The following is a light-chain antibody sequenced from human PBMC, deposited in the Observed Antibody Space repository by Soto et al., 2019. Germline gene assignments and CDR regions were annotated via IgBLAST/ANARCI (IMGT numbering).Light chain of an antibody. Sequence: SALTQPASVSGSPGQSITISCTGTSSDVGGYNYVSWYQQHPGKAPKLMIHEVSNRPLGVSYRFSGSKSGNTASLTISGLQAEDEADYYCSSYTSNSPWVFGGGTKLTVL. CDR2: EVS. CDR3: SSYTSNSPWV. CDR1: SSDVGGYNY. V-gene: IGLV2-14*01. J-gene: IGLJ3*02.